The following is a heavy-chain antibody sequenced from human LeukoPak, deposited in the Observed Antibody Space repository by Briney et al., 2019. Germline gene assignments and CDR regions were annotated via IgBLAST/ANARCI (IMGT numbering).Heavy chain of an antibody. CDR3: ARGHDYGNY. J-gene: IGHJ4*02. V-gene: IGHV3-30*03. Sequence: GGSLRLSCAASGFMFSSYGMHWVRQAPGKGLEWVAVISYDGGSKYHADSVRGRFTISRDNSKNTLYLQMNSLRGEDTAVYYCARGHDYGNYWGQGTLVTVSS. CDR1: GFMFSSYG. D-gene: IGHD4-17*01. CDR2: ISYDGGSK.